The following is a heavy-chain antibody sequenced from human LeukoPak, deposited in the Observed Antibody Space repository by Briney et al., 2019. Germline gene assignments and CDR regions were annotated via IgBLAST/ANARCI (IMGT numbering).Heavy chain of an antibody. V-gene: IGHV1-69*05. CDR3: ARGCNTTTCPHPSYYFYMDV. CDR2: IIPLIGRP. CDR1: GKHFSSYG. Sequence: GASVKVSCKASGKHFSSYGLGWVRQATGQGLEWVGGIIPLIGRPTYAQNFQGRVTITTDDSTTTAYMELSSLRSEDTAVYYCARGCNTTTCPHPSYYFYMDVWGQGTTVTVSS. J-gene: IGHJ6*03. D-gene: IGHD2/OR15-2a*01.